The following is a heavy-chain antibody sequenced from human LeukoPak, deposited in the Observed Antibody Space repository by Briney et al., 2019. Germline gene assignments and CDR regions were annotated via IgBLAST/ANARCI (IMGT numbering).Heavy chain of an antibody. CDR1: GFTFSSYS. CDR2: ISSSSSTI. J-gene: IGHJ4*02. CDR3: AKGSCSSTSCRIDY. Sequence: PGGSLRLSCAASGFTFSSYSMNWVRQAPGKGLEWVSYISSSSSTIYYADSVKGRFTISRDNAKNSLYLQMNSLRAEDTAVYYCAKGSCSSTSCRIDYWGQGTLVTVSS. D-gene: IGHD2-2*01. V-gene: IGHV3-48*01.